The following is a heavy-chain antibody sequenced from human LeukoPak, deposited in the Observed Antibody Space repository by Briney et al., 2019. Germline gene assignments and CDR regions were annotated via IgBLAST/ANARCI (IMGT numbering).Heavy chain of an antibody. CDR2: IYYSGST. J-gene: IGHJ4*02. CDR1: GGAISSTSYY. Sequence: SETLSLTCIVSGGAISSTSYYWGWLRQPPGKGLEWIGSIYYSGSTFYNPSLKSRVTISVDTSKNQFSLKLSSVTAADTAVYYCARLQYSAYSLFDYWGQGTLVTVSS. D-gene: IGHD5-12*01. CDR3: ARLQYSAYSLFDY. V-gene: IGHV4-39*01.